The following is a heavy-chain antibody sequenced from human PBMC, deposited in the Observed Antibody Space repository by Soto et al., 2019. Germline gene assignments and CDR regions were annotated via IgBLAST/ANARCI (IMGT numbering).Heavy chain of an antibody. D-gene: IGHD6-6*01. CDR2: IIPIFGTA. CDR3: ARDTSSIAARGWFDP. J-gene: IGHJ5*02. V-gene: IGHV1-69*13. Sequence: SVKVSCKASGGTFSSYAISWVRQAPGQGLEWVGWIIPIFGTANYAQKFQGRVTITADESTSTAYMELSSLRSEDTAVYYCARDTSSIAARGWFDPWGQGTLVTVSS. CDR1: GGTFSSYA.